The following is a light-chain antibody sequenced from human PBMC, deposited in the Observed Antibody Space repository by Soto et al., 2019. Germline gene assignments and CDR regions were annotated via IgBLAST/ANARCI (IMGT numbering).Light chain of an antibody. CDR3: SSYTSSSTLGV. CDR2: EVS. CDR1: SSDVGGYNF. V-gene: IGLV2-14*01. J-gene: IGLJ2*01. Sequence: QSALTQPASVSGSPGQSITISCTGTSSDVGGYNFVSWYQHHPGKAPKLMIYEVSNRPSGVSSRFSGSKSGNTASLTISGLQAEDEADYYCSSYTSSSTLGVFGGGTKLTVL.